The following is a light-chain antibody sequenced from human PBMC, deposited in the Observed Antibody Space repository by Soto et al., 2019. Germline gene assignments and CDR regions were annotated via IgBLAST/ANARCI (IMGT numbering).Light chain of an antibody. V-gene: IGLV8-61*01. Sequence: QTVMTQEPSFSVSPGGTVTLTCGLSSGSVSTGYYPSWYQQTPGQAPRTLIYSTNTRSSGVPDRFSGSILGNKAALTITGAQADDESDYYCVLYMGSGISVFGGGTKLTVL. CDR1: SGSVSTGYY. CDR2: STN. CDR3: VLYMGSGISV. J-gene: IGLJ2*01.